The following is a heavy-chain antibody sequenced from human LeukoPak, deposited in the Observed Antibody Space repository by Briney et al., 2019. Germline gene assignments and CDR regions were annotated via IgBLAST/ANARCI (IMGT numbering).Heavy chain of an antibody. D-gene: IGHD3-3*01. CDR1: GFTFSSYG. Sequence: GRSLRLSCAASGFTFSSYGMHWVRQAPGKGLEWVAVIWYDGSNKYYADSVMGRFTISRDNSKNTLYLQMNSLRAEDTAVYYCARDARLYDYDFWSGYSHFDYWGQGTLVTVSS. V-gene: IGHV3-33*08. CDR2: IWYDGSNK. CDR3: ARDARLYDYDFWSGYSHFDY. J-gene: IGHJ4*02.